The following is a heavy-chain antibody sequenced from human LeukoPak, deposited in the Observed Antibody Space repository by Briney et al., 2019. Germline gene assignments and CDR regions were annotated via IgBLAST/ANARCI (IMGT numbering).Heavy chain of an antibody. V-gene: IGHV1-18*01. CDR2: ISAYNGNT. CDR1: GYTFTSYG. D-gene: IGHD6-13*01. Sequence: ASVKVSCKASGYTFTSYGISWVRQAPGQGLEWMGWISAYNGNTNYAQKLQGSVTMTTDTSTSTAYMELRSLRSDDTAVYYCARHRRIAAAGTEWGAFDIWGQGTMVTVSS. J-gene: IGHJ3*02. CDR3: ARHRRIAAAGTEWGAFDI.